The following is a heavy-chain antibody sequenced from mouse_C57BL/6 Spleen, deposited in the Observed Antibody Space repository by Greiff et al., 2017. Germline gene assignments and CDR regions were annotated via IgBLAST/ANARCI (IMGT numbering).Heavy chain of an antibody. CDR2: IDPSDSET. CDR1: GYTFTSYW. Sequence: QVQLQQPGAELVRPGSSVKLSCKASGYTFTSYWMHWVKQRPIQGLEWIGNIDPSDSETHYNQTFKDKATLTVDKSSSTAYMQLSSLTSEDSAVYYCARGAYDGGAMDYWGQGTSVTVSS. J-gene: IGHJ4*01. D-gene: IGHD2-12*01. CDR3: ARGAYDGGAMDY. V-gene: IGHV1-52*01.